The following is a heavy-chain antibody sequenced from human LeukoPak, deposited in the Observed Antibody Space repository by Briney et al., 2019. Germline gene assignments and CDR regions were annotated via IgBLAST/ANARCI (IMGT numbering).Heavy chain of an antibody. Sequence: GGSLRLSCAASGFTFDDYGMSWVRQAPGKGLEGVSGINWNGGSTGYADSVKGRFTISRDNAKNSLYLQMNSLRAEDTALYYCARPARDTAMDDAFDIWGQGTMVTVSS. D-gene: IGHD5-18*01. CDR1: GFTFDDYG. CDR2: INWNGGST. V-gene: IGHV3-20*04. CDR3: ARPARDTAMDDAFDI. J-gene: IGHJ3*02.